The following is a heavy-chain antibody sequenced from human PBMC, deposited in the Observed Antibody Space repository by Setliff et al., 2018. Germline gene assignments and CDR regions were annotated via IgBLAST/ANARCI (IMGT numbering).Heavy chain of an antibody. Sequence: GGSLRLSCAASGFTFDDYGMSWVRQAPGKGLEWVSGINWNGGSTGYADSVKGRFTISRDNAKNSLYLQMNSLRAEDTALYYCARSYGSGSYHYYYGMDVWGQGTTVTVS. D-gene: IGHD3-10*01. CDR2: INWNGGST. CDR3: ARSYGSGSYHYYYGMDV. V-gene: IGHV3-20*04. CDR1: GFTFDDYG. J-gene: IGHJ6*02.